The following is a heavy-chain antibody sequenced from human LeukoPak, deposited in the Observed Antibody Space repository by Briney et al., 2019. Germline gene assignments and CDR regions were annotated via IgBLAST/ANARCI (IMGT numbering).Heavy chain of an antibody. CDR2: IIPIFGIA. CDR3: ARVDDFWSGYYMDY. V-gene: IGHV1-69*04. CDR1: GGTFSSYA. D-gene: IGHD3-3*01. J-gene: IGHJ4*02. Sequence: SVKVSCKASGGTFSSYAISWVRQAPGQGLEWMGRIIPIFGIANYAQKFQGRATITADKSTSTAYMELSSLRSEDTAVYYCARVDDFWSGYYMDYWGQGTLVTVSS.